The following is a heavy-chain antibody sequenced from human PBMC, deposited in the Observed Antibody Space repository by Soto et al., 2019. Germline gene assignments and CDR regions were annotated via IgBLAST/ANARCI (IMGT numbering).Heavy chain of an antibody. D-gene: IGHD3-22*01. V-gene: IGHV3-30-3*01. CDR2: ISHDGNK. J-gene: IGHJ1*01. CDR1: GFTFSGYI. Sequence: QVQLVESGGDVVQPGTSLRLSCAASGFTFSGYIFHWVRQTPGKGLEWVGLISHDGNKQYADSVRDRFTISRDNSKNEVNLEMNSLRAEDTALYYCAREDESSGHAGTFHHWGQGPLVTV. CDR3: AREDESSGHAGTFHH.